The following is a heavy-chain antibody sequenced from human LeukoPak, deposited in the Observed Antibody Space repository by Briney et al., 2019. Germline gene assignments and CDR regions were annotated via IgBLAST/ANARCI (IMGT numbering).Heavy chain of an antibody. V-gene: IGHV1-2*02. J-gene: IGHJ4*02. D-gene: IGHD1-26*01. Sequence: ASVTVSFTASGYTFTVYYMHWVRQAPGQGLEWMGWINPNSGGTNYAQKFQGRVTMTRDTSISTAYMELSRLRSDDTAVYYCARSVGNAFSGSPYYFDYWGQGTLVTVSS. CDR3: ARSVGNAFSGSPYYFDY. CDR1: GYTFTVYY. CDR2: INPNSGGT.